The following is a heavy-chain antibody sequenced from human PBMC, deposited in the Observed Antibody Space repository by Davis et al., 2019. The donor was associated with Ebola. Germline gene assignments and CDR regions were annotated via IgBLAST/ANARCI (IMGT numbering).Heavy chain of an antibody. CDR1: GFTFSSYA. V-gene: IGHV3-23*01. D-gene: IGHD2-15*01. Sequence: GESLKISCAASGFTFSSYAMSWVRQAPGKGLEWVSAISGSGGSTYYADSVKGRFTISRDNSKNTLYLQMNSLRAEDTAVYYCARDALEQDVDYWGQGTLVTVSS. J-gene: IGHJ4*02. CDR2: ISGSGGST. CDR3: ARDALEQDVDY.